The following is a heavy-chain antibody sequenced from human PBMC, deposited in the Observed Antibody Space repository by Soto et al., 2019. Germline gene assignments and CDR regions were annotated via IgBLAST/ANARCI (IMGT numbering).Heavy chain of an antibody. J-gene: IGHJ3*02. D-gene: IGHD3-22*01. CDR3: AGGYYYDSTGSGGAFDI. V-gene: IGHV3-21*01. CDR2: ISSSSSYI. Sequence: EVQLVESGGGLVKPGGSLRLSCAASGFTFSSYSMNWVRQAPGKGLEWVSSISSSSSYIYYADSVKGRFTISRDNAKNSLYLQMNSLRAEDTAVYYCAGGYYYDSTGSGGAFDIWGQGTMVTVSS. CDR1: GFTFSSYS.